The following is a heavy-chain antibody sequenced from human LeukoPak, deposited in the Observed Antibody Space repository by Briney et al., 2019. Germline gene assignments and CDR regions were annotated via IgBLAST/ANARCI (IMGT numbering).Heavy chain of an antibody. D-gene: IGHD2-21*01. V-gene: IGHV1-2*02. J-gene: IGHJ6*02. CDR3: ARGSVVLGLDV. CDR2: VVPNSGVT. CDR1: GYTFTDYY. Sequence: ASVKVSCKASGYTFTDYYMHWVRQAPGQGLEWMGWVVPNSGVTNYAQKFQGRVTMTRDTSISTAYMELSRVTSGDSAIYFCARGSVVLGLDVWGQGTTVTVSS.